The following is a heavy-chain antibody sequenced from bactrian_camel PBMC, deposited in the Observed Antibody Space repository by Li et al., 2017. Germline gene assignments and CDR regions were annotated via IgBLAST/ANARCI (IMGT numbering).Heavy chain of an antibody. CDR1: VPVYRSVC. J-gene: IGHJ4*01. CDR2: LHEKGQT. CDR3: AADLGWCGSRPLQREFRN. V-gene: IGHV3-2*01. D-gene: IGHD2*01. Sequence: HVQLVESGGGSVQAGESLELSCKASVPVYRSVCTAWFRQAPGRAREAVATLHEKGQTVYAEFVKGRFTISHVNVNNTLHLQMNSLKPEDTAVYYCAADLGWCGSRPLQREFRNWGQGTQVTVS.